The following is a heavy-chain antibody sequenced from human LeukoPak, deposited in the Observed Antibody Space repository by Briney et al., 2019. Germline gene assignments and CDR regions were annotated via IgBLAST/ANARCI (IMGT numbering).Heavy chain of an antibody. V-gene: IGHV4-59*08. D-gene: IGHD6-6*01. J-gene: IGHJ6*02. CDR1: GGSISSYY. CDR3: ARTPSIAARRGLDYYYYGMDV. Sequence: SETLSLTCTVSGGSISSYYWSWIRQPPGKGLEWIGYIYYSGSTNYNPSLKSRVTISVDTSKNQFSLKLSSVTAADTAVYYCARTPSIAARRGLDYYYYGMDVWGQGTTVTVSS. CDR2: IYYSGST.